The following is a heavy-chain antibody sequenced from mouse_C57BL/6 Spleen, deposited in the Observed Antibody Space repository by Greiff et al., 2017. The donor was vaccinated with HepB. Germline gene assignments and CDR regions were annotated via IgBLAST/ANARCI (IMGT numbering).Heavy chain of an antibody. J-gene: IGHJ2*01. CDR3: ARWEMGGYEDYFDY. V-gene: IGHV1-26*01. CDR2: INPNNGGT. CDR1: GYTFTDYY. D-gene: IGHD2-3*01. Sequence: EVQLQQSGPELVKPGASVKISCKASGYTFTDYYMNWVKQSHGKSLEWIGDINPNNGGTSYNQKFKGKATLTVDKSSSTAYMELRSLTSEDSAVYYCARWEMGGYEDYFDYWGQGTTLTVSS.